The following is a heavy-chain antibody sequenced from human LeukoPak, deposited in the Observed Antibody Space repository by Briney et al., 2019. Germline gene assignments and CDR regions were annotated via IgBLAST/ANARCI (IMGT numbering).Heavy chain of an antibody. CDR1: GFTFNTHP. V-gene: IGHV3-23*01. Sequence: GGSLRLSCVASGFTFNTHPMSWVRQAPGKGLEWVSSISNSGGSTYYADSVKGRFTISRDNSKNTLYLQMNSLRAEDTAVYYCAKVGDDTIFGVVIDSWFDPWGQGTLVTVSS. D-gene: IGHD3-3*01. J-gene: IGHJ5*02. CDR3: AKVGDDTIFGVVIDSWFDP. CDR2: ISNSGGST.